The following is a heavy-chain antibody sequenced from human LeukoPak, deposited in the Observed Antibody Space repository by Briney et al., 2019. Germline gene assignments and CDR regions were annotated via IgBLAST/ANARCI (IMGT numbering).Heavy chain of an antibody. J-gene: IGHJ4*02. V-gene: IGHV4-34*01. Sequence: MASETLSLTCAVYGGSFSGYYWSWIRQPPGKGLEWIGEINHSGSTNYNPSLKSRVTISVDTSKNQFSLKLSSVTAADTAVYYCAREGYYDSSGYLNFDYWGQGTLVTVSS. D-gene: IGHD3-22*01. CDR2: INHSGST. CDR1: GGSFSGYY. CDR3: AREGYYDSSGYLNFDY.